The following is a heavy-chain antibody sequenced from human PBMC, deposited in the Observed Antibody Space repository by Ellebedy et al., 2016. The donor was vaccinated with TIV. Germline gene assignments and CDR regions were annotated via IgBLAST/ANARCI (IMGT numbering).Heavy chain of an antibody. CDR2: IGTAGDT. J-gene: IGHJ5*02. CDR3: VGFGVFNL. D-gene: IGHD3-3*01. V-gene: IGHV3-13*01. CDR1: GFTLTNYD. Sequence: PGGSLRLSCAASGFTLTNYDMHWVRQATGKGLEWVSAIGTAGDTYYAGSVKGRFTISRENAKNALFLQMDGLRVDDSAVYYCVGFGVFNLWGQGAPVTVSS.